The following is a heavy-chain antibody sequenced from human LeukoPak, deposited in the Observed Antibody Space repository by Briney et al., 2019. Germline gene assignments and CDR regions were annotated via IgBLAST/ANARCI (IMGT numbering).Heavy chain of an antibody. J-gene: IGHJ4*02. Sequence: GGSLRLSCAASGFTFSNYAMSWVRQAPGKGLEWVSTINDRGIATYYADSVKGRFTISRDNAKNSLYLQMNSLRAEDTAVYYCARDRSYPSFDYWGQGTLVTVSS. D-gene: IGHD2-2*02. V-gene: IGHV3-21*01. CDR3: ARDRSYPSFDY. CDR1: GFTFSNYA. CDR2: INDRGIAT.